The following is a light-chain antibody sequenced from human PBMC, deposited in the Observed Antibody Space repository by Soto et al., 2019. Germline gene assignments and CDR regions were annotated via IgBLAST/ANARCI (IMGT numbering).Light chain of an antibody. CDR3: QQYGTSPYT. Sequence: EIVLTQSPGTVSLSPGERATLSCRASQMVSSSNLAWYHQKPGQAPRLLIYVASNRANGIPDRFSGSGSGTFFLLTISRLEPEDFAVYYCQQYGTSPYTFGQGTKLEIK. CDR2: VAS. V-gene: IGKV3-20*01. CDR1: QMVSSSN. J-gene: IGKJ2*01.